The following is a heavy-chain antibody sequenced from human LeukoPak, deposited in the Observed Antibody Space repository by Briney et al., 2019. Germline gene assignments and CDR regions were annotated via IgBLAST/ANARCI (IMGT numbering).Heavy chain of an antibody. CDR3: ARDGRSGSYLKY. CDR1: GFTFSSYG. J-gene: IGHJ4*02. CDR2: ISYDGSNK. D-gene: IGHD3-10*01. Sequence: GGSLRLSCAASGFTFSSYGMHWVRQAPGKGLEWVAVISYDGSNKYYADSVKGRFTISRDNSKNTLYLQMNSLRAEDTAVYYCARDGRSGSYLKYWGQGTLVTVSS. V-gene: IGHV3-30*03.